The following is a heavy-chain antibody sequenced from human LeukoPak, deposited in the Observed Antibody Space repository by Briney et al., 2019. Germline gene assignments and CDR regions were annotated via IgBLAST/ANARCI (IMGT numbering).Heavy chain of an antibody. D-gene: IGHD6-19*01. CDR2: IYYSGST. Sequence: SETLSLTCTVSGGSISSYYWSWIRQPPGKGLEWIGYIYYSGSTNYNPSLKSRVTISVDTSKNQFSLKLSSVTAADTAVYYCARELRSSGRYEYFDYWGQGTLVTVSS. V-gene: IGHV4-59*01. CDR1: GGSISSYY. J-gene: IGHJ4*02. CDR3: ARELRSSGRYEYFDY.